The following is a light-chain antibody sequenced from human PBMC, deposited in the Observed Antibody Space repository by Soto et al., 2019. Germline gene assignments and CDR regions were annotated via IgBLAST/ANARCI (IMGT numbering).Light chain of an antibody. V-gene: IGKV3-15*01. CDR3: QQYNNWWT. J-gene: IGKJ1*01. CDR2: GAS. Sequence: EIVMTQSPATLSVSPGERATLSCRARQSVSSNFAWYQKKPGQAPRLLIYGASTRPTGIPARFSSSGSGTEFTLPISSLQSEDFAGYYCQQYNNWWTFGQGTRVEIK. CDR1: QSVSSN.